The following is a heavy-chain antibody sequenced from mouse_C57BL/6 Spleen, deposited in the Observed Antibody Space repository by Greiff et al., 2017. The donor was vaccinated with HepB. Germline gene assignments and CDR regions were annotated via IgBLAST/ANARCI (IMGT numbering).Heavy chain of an antibody. CDR2: IHPNSGST. CDR3: AREVGDYFDY. CDR1: GYTFTSYW. V-gene: IGHV1-64*01. D-gene: IGHD1-1*01. Sequence: VQLQQPGAELVKPGASVKLSCKASGYTFTSYWMHWVKQRPGQGLEWIGMIHPNSGSTNYNEKFKSKATLTEDKSSSTAYMQLSSLTSEDSAVYYCAREVGDYFDYWGKGTTVTVSS. J-gene: IGHJ2*01.